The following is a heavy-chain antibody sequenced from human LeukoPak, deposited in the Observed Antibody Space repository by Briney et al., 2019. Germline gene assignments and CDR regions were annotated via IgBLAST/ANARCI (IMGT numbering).Heavy chain of an antibody. CDR3: ASDTFYDSSGYDY. J-gene: IGHJ4*02. CDR2: IIPILGIA. V-gene: IGHV1-69*04. Sequence: SVKVSCKASVGTFSSYAISWVRQAPGQGLEWMGRIIPILGIANYAQKFQGRVTITADNSTSTAYRERSSLRSEDTAVYYWASDTFYDSSGYDYWGQGTLVTVSS. D-gene: IGHD3-22*01. CDR1: VGTFSSYA.